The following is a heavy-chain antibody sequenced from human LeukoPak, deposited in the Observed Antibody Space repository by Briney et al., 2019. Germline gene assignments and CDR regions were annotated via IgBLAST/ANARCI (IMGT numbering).Heavy chain of an antibody. CDR1: GFIFSSYT. J-gene: IGHJ4*02. Sequence: GGSLRLSCAASGFIFSSYTMNWFRQAPGKGLEWVSYISNSGSALNYADSVKGRFTISRDNAKNSLYLQMNSLRAEDTAVYYCARPAPGTYSTFDYWGPGTLVTVSS. D-gene: IGHD6-13*01. CDR2: ISNSGSAL. CDR3: ARPAPGTYSTFDY. V-gene: IGHV3-48*01.